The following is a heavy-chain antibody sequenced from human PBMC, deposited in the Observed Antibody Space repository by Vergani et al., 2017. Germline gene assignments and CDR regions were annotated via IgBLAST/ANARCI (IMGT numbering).Heavy chain of an antibody. V-gene: IGHV3-23*01. CDR2: ISGSGGST. J-gene: IGHJ1*01. D-gene: IGHD3-22*01. CDR1: GFTFSSYA. CDR3: AKPPHPLLPRQIAYFQH. Sequence: EVQLLESGGGLVKPGGSLRLSCAASGFTFSSYAMSWVRQAPGKGLEWVSAISGSGGSTYYADSVKGRFTISRDNSKNTLYLQMNSLRAEDTAVYYCAKPPHPLLPRQIAYFQHWGQGTLVTGSS.